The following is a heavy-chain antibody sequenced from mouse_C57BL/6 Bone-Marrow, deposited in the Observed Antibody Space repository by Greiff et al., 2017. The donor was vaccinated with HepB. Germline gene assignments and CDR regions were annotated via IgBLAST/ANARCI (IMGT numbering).Heavy chain of an antibody. D-gene: IGHD1-1*01. J-gene: IGHJ4*01. Sequence: VQLQQPGAELVRPGSSVKLSCKASGYTFTSYWMAWVKQRPGQGLEWIGNIYPSDSETHYNQKFKDKATLTVDKSSSTAYMQLSSLTSEDSAVYYCAREGINDYYAMDYWGQGTSVTVSS. V-gene: IGHV1-61*01. CDR3: AREGINDYYAMDY. CDR2: IYPSDSET. CDR1: GYTFTSYW.